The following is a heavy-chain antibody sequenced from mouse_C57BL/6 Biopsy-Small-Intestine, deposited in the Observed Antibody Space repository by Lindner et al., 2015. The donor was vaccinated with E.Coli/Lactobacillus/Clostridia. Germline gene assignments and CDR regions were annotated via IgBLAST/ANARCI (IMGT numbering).Heavy chain of an antibody. Sequence: SVKVSCKASGYTFTDYYLHWVRQAPGQGLEWMGCINPDGGGTHYAQKFQGRVTMTRDTSISTAFMELNSLTFADTAVYYCAKTILDFGSGTGDYFDYWGQGTLVTVSS. CDR3: AKTILDFGSGTGDYFDY. V-gene: IGHV1-19*01. D-gene: IGHD2-2*01. J-gene: IGHJ2*01. CDR1: GYTFTDYY. CDR2: INPDGGGT.